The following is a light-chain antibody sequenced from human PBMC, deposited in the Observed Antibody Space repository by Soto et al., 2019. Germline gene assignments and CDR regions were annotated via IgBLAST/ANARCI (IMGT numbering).Light chain of an antibody. CDR3: QSYDISLRAYV. J-gene: IGLJ1*01. V-gene: IGLV1-40*01. CDR2: GNI. Sequence: QSVLTQPPSVSGAPGQRVTISRTGSSSNIGADYDVHWYLQLPGTAPKLLIFGNINRPSGVPDRFSGSKSGTSASLAITGLQAADEADYYCQSYDISLRAYVFGTGTKGTVL. CDR1: SSNIGADYD.